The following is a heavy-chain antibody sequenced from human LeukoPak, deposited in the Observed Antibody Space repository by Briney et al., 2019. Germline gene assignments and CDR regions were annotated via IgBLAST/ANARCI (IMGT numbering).Heavy chain of an antibody. D-gene: IGHD6-13*01. J-gene: IGHJ6*03. Sequence: SETLSLTCTVSGGSISNYYWSWIRQPPGKGLEWIGYIYYSGSTNYNPSLKSRVIISVDTSKNHFSLALSSATAADTAVYFCARGRVSSSTWYSTYYYYFYMDVWGKGTTVTVSS. V-gene: IGHV4-59*01. CDR2: IYYSGST. CDR3: ARGRVSSSTWYSTYYYYFYMDV. CDR1: GGSISNYY.